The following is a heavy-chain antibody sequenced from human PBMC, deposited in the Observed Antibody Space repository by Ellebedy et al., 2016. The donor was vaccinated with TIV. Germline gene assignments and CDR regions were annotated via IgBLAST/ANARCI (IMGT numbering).Heavy chain of an antibody. CDR2: IYYSGST. V-gene: IGHV4-39*01. CDR1: GGSISSSSYY. J-gene: IGHJ3*02. D-gene: IGHD6-13*01. Sequence: SETLSLTCTVSGGSISSSSYYWGWIRQPPGKGLEWIGSIYYSGSTYYNPSLKSRVTISVDTSKNQFSLKLSSVTAADTAVYYCARRAIRGIAGLRGAFDIWGQGTMVTVSS. CDR3: ARRAIRGIAGLRGAFDI.